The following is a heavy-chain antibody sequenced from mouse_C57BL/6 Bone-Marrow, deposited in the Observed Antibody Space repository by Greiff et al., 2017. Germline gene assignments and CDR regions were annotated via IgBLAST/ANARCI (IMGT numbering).Heavy chain of an antibody. CDR2: IDPSDSYT. Sequence: VQLQQPGAELVKPGASVKLSCKASGYTFTSYWMQWVKQRPGQGLEWIGEIDPSDSYTNYKQKFKGKATLTVDTSSSTAYMQLSSLTSEDSAVYYCAREAYYGSSYPFPYWGQGTLVTVSA. D-gene: IGHD1-1*01. CDR3: AREAYYGSSYPFPY. J-gene: IGHJ3*01. CDR1: GYTFTSYW. V-gene: IGHV1-50*01.